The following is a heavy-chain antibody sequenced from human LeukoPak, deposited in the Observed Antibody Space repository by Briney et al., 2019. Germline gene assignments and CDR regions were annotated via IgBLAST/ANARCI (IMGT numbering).Heavy chain of an antibody. V-gene: IGHV1-2*02. D-gene: IGHD5-18*01. J-gene: IGHJ5*02. Sequence: ASVKVSCKASGYTFTGYYMHWVRQVPGQGLEWMGWINPNSGGTNYAQKFQGRVTMTRDTSISTAYMELSRLRSDDTAVYYRARDTAMVTYWFDPWGQGTLVTVSS. CDR2: INPNSGGT. CDR3: ARDTAMVTYWFDP. CDR1: GYTFTGYY.